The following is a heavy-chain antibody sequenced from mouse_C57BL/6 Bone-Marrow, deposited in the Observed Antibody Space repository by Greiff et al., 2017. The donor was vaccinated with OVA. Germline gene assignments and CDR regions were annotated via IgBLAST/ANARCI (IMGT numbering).Heavy chain of an antibody. CDR1: GYTFTSYW. CDR3: AREITTVVKAY. J-gene: IGHJ3*01. Sequence: QVQLQQPGAELVKPGASVKLSCKASGYTFTSYWMHWVKQRPGQGLEWIGMIHPNSGSTKYNEKFKSKATLTVDKSSSTAYMQLSSLTSEDSAVYYCAREITTVVKAYWGQGTLVTVSA. CDR2: IHPNSGST. V-gene: IGHV1-64*01. D-gene: IGHD1-1*01.